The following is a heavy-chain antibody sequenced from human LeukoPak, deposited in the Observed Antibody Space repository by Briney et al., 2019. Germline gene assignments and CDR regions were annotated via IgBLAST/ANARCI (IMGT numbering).Heavy chain of an antibody. Sequence: SETLSLTCTVSGASISGYYWSWIRQPPGKGLEWIGYMYYSGSTNYNPSLNSRVTTSVDTSKNQFSLRLSSMTAADMAVYYCARRRVEMSTIMEGTWLDPWGQGTLVTVSS. CDR1: GASISGYY. CDR3: ARRRVEMSTIMEGTWLDP. CDR2: MYYSGST. D-gene: IGHD5-24*01. V-gene: IGHV4-59*08. J-gene: IGHJ5*02.